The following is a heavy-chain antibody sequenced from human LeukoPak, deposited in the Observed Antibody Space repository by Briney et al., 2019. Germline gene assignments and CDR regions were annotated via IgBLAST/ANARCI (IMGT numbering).Heavy chain of an antibody. CDR1: GGSFSGYY. V-gene: IGHV4-34*01. J-gene: IGHJ4*02. Sequence: RTSETLSLTCAVYGGSFSGYYWSWIRQPPGKGLEWIGEINHSGSTNYNPSLKSRVTISVDTSKNQFSLKLSSVTAADTAVYYCARSSRYSSSWYGWGQGTLVTVSS. CDR2: INHSGST. D-gene: IGHD6-13*01. CDR3: ARSSRYSSSWYG.